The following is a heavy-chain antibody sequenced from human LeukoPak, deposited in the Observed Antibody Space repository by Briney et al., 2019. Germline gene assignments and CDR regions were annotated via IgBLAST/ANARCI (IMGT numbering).Heavy chain of an antibody. Sequence: PGGSLRLSCAASGFTFSSYEMNWVRQAPGKGLEWVSYISSSGSTIYYADSVKGRFTISRDNAKNSLYLQMNSLRAEDTAVYYCARAKYSSGCWHYWGQGTLVTVSP. CDR3: ARAKYSSGCWHY. CDR2: ISSSGSTI. V-gene: IGHV3-48*03. J-gene: IGHJ4*02. D-gene: IGHD6-19*01. CDR1: GFTFSSYE.